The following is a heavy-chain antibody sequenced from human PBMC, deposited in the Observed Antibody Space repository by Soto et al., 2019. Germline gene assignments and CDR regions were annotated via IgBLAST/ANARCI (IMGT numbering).Heavy chain of an antibody. CDR3: ARGSGYFDFDY. CDR1: GYPFSDNQ. D-gene: IGHD3-9*01. CDR2: INPKSDDT. Sequence: ASVKVSCKASGYPFSDNQIHWLRRAPGQGLEWMGRINPKSDDTNYAQKFQGRVTMTRNTSISTAYMELSSLRSEDTAVYYCARGSGYFDFDYWGQGTLVTVSS. J-gene: IGHJ4*02. V-gene: IGHV1-2*02.